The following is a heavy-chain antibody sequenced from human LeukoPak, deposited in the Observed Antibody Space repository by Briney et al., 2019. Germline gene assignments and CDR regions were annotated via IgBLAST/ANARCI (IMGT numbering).Heavy chain of an antibody. D-gene: IGHD3-3*01. V-gene: IGHV4-30-2*01. CDR2: IYHSGST. J-gene: IGHJ4*02. Sequence: SETLSLTCTVSGGSISSGGYYWSWIRQPPGKGLEWIGYIYHSGSTYYNPSLKSRVTISVDRSKNQFSLKLSSVTAADTAVYYCARVAFWSGYYGIDYWGQGTLVTVSS. CDR3: ARVAFWSGYYGIDY. CDR1: GGSISSGGYY.